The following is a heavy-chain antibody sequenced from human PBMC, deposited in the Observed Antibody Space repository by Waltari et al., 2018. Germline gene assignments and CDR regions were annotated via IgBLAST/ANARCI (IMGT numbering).Heavy chain of an antibody. CDR3: ARDRGRGLYLDS. J-gene: IGHJ4*02. Sequence: QLHLEQLHPGRVDPSGTLSLTGALSEDFKRDTYRWSLVRQAPGKGLVWIGQVRGSGKTNYHPCFASRVTVSVETSTAQFSLKVTSATAADTAVYYCARDRGRGLYLDSGGQGILVTVSP. CDR2: VRGSGKT. CDR1: EDFKRDTYR. V-gene: IGHV4-4*02. D-gene: IGHD2-15*01.